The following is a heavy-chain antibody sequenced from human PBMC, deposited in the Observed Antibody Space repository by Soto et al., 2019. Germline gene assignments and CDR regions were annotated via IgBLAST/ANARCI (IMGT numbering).Heavy chain of an antibody. CDR1: GGTFSSYA. J-gene: IGHJ6*02. CDR3: ASGKPATFGGVTVQYYYGMDV. V-gene: IGHV1-69*01. Sequence: QVQLVQSGAEVEKPGSSVKVSYKASGGTFSSYAISWVRQAPGQGLEWMGDIFPLFNTADYAQKFQGRVTITADESTSTAYMELSSLRSEDTAVYYCASGKPATFGGVTVQYYYGMDVWGQGTTVSVSS. CDR2: IFPLFNTA. D-gene: IGHD3-16*02.